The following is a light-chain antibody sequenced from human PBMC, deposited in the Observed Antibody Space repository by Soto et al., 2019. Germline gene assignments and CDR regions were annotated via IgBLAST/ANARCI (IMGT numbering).Light chain of an antibody. CDR1: SGHSSYA. J-gene: IGLJ3*02. CDR3: QTWGTGTWV. CDR2: LNSDGSH. V-gene: IGLV4-69*01. Sequence: QPVLTQSPSASASLGASVKLTGTLTSGHSSYAIAWHQQQPEKGPRYLMKLNSDGSHTKGDGIPDRFSGSSSGAERYLTISSLQSDDEADYYCQTWGTGTWVFGGGTKLTVL.